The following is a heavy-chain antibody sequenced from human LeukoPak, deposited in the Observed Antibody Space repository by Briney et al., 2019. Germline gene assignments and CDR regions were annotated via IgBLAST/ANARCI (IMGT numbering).Heavy chain of an antibody. V-gene: IGHV1-69*06. Sequence: SVKVSCKASGGTFSSYAISWVRPAPGQGLEWMGGIIPIFGTANYAQKFQGRVTITADKSTSTAYMELSSLRSEDTAVYYCARKVPNDSSGYYYRGQFDPWGQGTLVTVSS. CDR1: GGTFSSYA. CDR2: IIPIFGTA. D-gene: IGHD3-22*01. CDR3: ARKVPNDSSGYYYRGQFDP. J-gene: IGHJ5*02.